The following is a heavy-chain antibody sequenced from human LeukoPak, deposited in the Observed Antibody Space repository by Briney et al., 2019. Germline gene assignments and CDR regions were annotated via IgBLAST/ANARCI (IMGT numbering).Heavy chain of an antibody. CDR3: EKTALAVAGIVPVESELDY. D-gene: IGHD6-19*01. CDR1: GFIFSSYA. CDR2: ISGSGGRT. V-gene: IGHV3-23*01. J-gene: IGHJ4*02. Sequence: GGSLRLSRAASGFIFSSYAMSWVRLAPGKGLEWISVISGSGGRTDYADSVKGRFTISRDNSKNTLYLQMNSLRAEDTAVYYCEKTALAVAGIVPVESELDYWGQGTLVTVSS.